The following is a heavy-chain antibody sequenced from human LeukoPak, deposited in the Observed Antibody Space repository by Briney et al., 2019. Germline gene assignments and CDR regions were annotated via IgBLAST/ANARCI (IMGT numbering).Heavy chain of an antibody. V-gene: IGHV3-53*01. CDR2: IYSGGST. D-gene: IGHD1-26*01. J-gene: IGHJ4*02. CDR3: ARGERGSYDFDY. Sequence: GGSLRLSCAASGFTVSSNYMSWVRQAPGKGLEGVSVIYSGGSTYYADSVKGRFTISRDNSKNTLYLQVNSLRAEDTAVYYCARGERGSYDFDYWGQGTLVTVSS. CDR1: GFTVSSNY.